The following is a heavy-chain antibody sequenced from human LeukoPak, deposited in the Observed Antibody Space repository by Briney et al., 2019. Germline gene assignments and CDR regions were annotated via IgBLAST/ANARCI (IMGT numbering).Heavy chain of an antibody. Sequence: PSETLSLTCTVSGGSISRYYCSWIRQSAGKRLEWIGRIYAGGNTNYNPSLKRRVTMSGDTSKNQFSLRLSSVTAADTAVYYCATAAYYYMDVWGKGTTVTVSS. CDR1: GGSISRYY. CDR2: IYAGGNT. V-gene: IGHV4-4*07. CDR3: ATAAYYYMDV. J-gene: IGHJ6*03.